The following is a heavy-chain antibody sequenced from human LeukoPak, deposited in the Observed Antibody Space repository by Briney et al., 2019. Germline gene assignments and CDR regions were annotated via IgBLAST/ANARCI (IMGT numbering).Heavy chain of an antibody. CDR1: GYTFTSYG. CDR2: ISAYNGNT. V-gene: IGHV1-18*01. D-gene: IGHD3-16*02. J-gene: IGHJ4*02. Sequence: ASVKVSCKASGYTFTSYGISWVRQAPGQGLEWMGWISAYNGNTNYAQKLQGRVTMTTDTSTSTAYMELRSLRSDDTAVYYCARGDYVWGSYRPPGPYYFDYWGQGTLVTVSS. CDR3: ARGDYVWGSYRPPGPYYFDY.